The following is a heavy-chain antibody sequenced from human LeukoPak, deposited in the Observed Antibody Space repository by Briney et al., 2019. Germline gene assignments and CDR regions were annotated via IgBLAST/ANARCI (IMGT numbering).Heavy chain of an antibody. V-gene: IGHV1-2*02. CDR1: GYTFIGYY. CDR2: INPNSGGT. CDR3: ARGLGSYAAMGY. Sequence: ASVKVSCKASGYTFIGYYMHWVRQAPGQGLEWMGWINPNSGGTNYAQKFQGRVTMTRDTSISTAYMELSRLRSDDTAVYYCARGLGSYAAMGYWGQGTLVTVSS. J-gene: IGHJ4*02. D-gene: IGHD1-26*01.